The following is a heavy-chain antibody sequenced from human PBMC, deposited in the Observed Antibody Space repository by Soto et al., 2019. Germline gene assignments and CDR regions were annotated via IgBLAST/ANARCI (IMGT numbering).Heavy chain of an antibody. J-gene: IGHJ6*03. V-gene: IGHV3-23*01. Sequence: PGGSLRLSCASSGFTFSSYAMSWVRQAPGKGLEWVSAISGSGGSTYYADSVKGRFTISRDNSKNTLYLQMNSLRAEDTAVYYCAKGRELGYYYYYMDVWGKGTTVTVSS. D-gene: IGHD1-26*01. CDR1: GFTFSSYA. CDR2: ISGSGGST. CDR3: AKGRELGYYYYYMDV.